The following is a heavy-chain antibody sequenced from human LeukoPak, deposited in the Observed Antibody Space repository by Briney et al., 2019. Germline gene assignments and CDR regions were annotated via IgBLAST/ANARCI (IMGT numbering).Heavy chain of an antibody. CDR2: IGGSGGST. CDR3: ARGRYYDNSVYYYFDY. J-gene: IGHJ4*02. Sequence: GGSLRLSCAASGFTFSSYAMSWVRQAPGMGLAWVSAIGGSGGSTYYADSVKDRFTISRDTSKNTLYLQMNSLRAEDTAVYYCARGRYYDNSVYYYFDYWGQGTLVTVSS. D-gene: IGHD3-22*01. V-gene: IGHV3-23*01. CDR1: GFTFSSYA.